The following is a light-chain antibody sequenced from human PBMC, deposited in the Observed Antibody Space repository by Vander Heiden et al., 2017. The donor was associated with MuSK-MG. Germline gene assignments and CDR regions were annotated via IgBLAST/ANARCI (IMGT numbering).Light chain of an antibody. J-gene: IGLJ2*01. CDR3: SAWDASLKGPVV. V-gene: IGLV1-44*01. CDR2: VIN. CDR1: SSNIGSNT. Sequence: QSVLTQPPSASGTPGQRVTISCSGSSSNIGSNTVNWYKKRQGTAPKLLIVVINPRPSGVPDRFSGSTSCTSYSPAIRALQSEDESDEDGSAWDASLKGPVVFGTGTKLTVL.